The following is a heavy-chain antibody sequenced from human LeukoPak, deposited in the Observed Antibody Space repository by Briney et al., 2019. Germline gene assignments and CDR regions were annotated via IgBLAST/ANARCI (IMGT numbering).Heavy chain of an antibody. CDR2: ISGSGDST. Sequence: PGRSLRLSCAASGFTFSSYVMNWVRQTPGKGLEWVSSISGSGDSTFYADSVKGRFSISRDNSKNTLYLQVNGLRTEDTAVYYCAKDRLLNCRGDCYIFDYWGQGTVVTVSS. V-gene: IGHV3-23*01. J-gene: IGHJ4*02. CDR1: GFTFSSYV. CDR3: AKDRLLNCRGDCYIFDY. D-gene: IGHD2-21*02.